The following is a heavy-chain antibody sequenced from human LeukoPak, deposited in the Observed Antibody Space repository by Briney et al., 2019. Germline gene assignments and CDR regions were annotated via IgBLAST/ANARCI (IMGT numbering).Heavy chain of an antibody. CDR2: ISSSSSYT. J-gene: IGHJ4*02. CDR1: GGSINSYY. Sequence: LSLTCTVSGGSINSYYMSWIRQAPGKGLEWVSYISSSSSYTNYADSVKGRFTISRDNAKNSLYLQMNSLRAEDTAVYYCATLGVGGAWGQGTLVTVSS. V-gene: IGHV3-11*06. CDR3: ATLGVGGA.